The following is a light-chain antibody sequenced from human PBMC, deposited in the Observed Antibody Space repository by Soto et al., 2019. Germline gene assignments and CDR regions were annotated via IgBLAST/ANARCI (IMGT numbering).Light chain of an antibody. CDR1: QSVTSRY. V-gene: IGKV3-20*01. J-gene: IGKJ2*01. Sequence: EIVLTQSPGTLSLSPGERATLSCKASQSVTSRYLAWYQQKPGQAPRLLIYGASSRATGIPDRFSGSGSGTDFTLTISRREPEDVAVYFCQQYNNSPEYTFGQGTKLEIK. CDR2: GAS. CDR3: QQYNNSPEYT.